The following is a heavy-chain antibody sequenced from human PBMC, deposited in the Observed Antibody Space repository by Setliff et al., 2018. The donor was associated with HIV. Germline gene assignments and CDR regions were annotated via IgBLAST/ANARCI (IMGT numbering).Heavy chain of an antibody. Sequence: PSETLSLTCIVSGGSISSGGYSWSWIRQPQGKGLEWIGYISYSGTTYYNPSLKSRVTISVDTSKNQFSLKLSSVTAADTAVYYCARGWFGGYYFDYWGQGTLVTVSS. CDR1: GGSISSGGYS. V-gene: IGHV4-31*03. D-gene: IGHD3-10*01. CDR2: ISYSGTT. CDR3: ARGWFGGYYFDY. J-gene: IGHJ4*02.